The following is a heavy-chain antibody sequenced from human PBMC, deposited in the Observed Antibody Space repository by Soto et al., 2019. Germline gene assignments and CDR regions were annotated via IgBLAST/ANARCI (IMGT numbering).Heavy chain of an antibody. J-gene: IGHJ4*02. CDR2: IYYSGST. CDR1: GGSISSGDYY. V-gene: IGHV4-30-4*01. D-gene: IGHD1-7*01. CDR3: ARVSLITGTTRP. Sequence: SETLSLTCTVSGGSISSGDYYWSWIRQPPGKGLEWIGYIYYSGSTYYNPSLKSRVTISVDTSKNQFSLKLSSVTAADTAVYYCARVSLITGTTRPWGQGTLVTVSS.